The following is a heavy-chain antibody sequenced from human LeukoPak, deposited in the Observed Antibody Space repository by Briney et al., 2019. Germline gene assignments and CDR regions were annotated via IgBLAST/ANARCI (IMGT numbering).Heavy chain of an antibody. CDR1: GYALSESS. D-gene: IGHD1-1*01. CDR2: FEPEDDER. CDR3: ATGRPGSLLDY. Sequence: ASVKVSCKVSGYALSESSTHWVRQAPGKGLEWMGGFEPEDDERVYAQMLQGRVTMTEETSTDTAYMELSSLRSEDTAVYFCATGRPGSLLDYWGQGTVVTVSS. V-gene: IGHV1-24*01. J-gene: IGHJ4*02.